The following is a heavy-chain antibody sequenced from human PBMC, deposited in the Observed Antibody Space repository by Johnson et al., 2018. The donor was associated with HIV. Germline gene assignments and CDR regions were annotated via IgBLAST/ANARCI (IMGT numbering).Heavy chain of an antibody. CDR2: IYQGGFV. J-gene: IGHJ3*02. V-gene: IGHV3-66*01. Sequence: VQLVESGGGLVQPGGSLRLSCAASGFTVSTKYMTWVRQAPGKGLECVSVIYQGGFVHYADSVKGRFTISRDNAKNTLYLQMDSLVAEDTVVYYCARVQLLADDVFNIWGQGTMVTVSS. CDR3: ARVQLLADDVFNI. CDR1: GFTVSTKY. D-gene: IGHD3-10*01.